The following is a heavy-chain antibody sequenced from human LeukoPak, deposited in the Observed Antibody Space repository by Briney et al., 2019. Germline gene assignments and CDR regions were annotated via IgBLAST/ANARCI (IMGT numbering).Heavy chain of an antibody. CDR2: ISYRGDT. D-gene: IGHD3-16*01. V-gene: IGHV4-59*08. CDR1: DDSISNYY. Sequence: PSETLSLTCTVSDDSISNYYWGWIRQPPGKGLEWIGYISYRGDTMYNPSLTSRVTISMDTSKNQFSLKLNSVTAADTAVYYCARVGRGTHTGGSYSFDDWGQGTLVTVSS. J-gene: IGHJ4*02. CDR3: ARVGRGTHTGGSYSFDD.